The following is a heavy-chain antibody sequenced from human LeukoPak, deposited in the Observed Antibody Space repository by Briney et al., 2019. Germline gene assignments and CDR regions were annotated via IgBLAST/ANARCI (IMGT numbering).Heavy chain of an antibody. CDR3: ARGRDYGGNPFDY. V-gene: IGHV4-59*01. Sequence: PSETLSLTCTVSGGSISSYYWSWIRQPPGKGLEWIGYIYYSGSTNCNPSLKSRVTISVDTSKNQFSLKLSSVTAADTAVYYCARGRDYGGNPFDYWGQGTLVTVSS. CDR2: IYYSGST. J-gene: IGHJ4*02. D-gene: IGHD4-23*01. CDR1: GGSISSYY.